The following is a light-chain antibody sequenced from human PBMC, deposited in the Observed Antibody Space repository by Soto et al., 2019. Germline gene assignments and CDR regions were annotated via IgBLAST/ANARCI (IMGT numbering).Light chain of an antibody. CDR1: SSDGGGYDF. V-gene: IGLV2-14*01. J-gene: IGLJ1*01. Sequence: QSALTQPTSVSGSPGQSSTIPCTGTSSDGGGYDFVSWFQQEPGQAPKLMIYDVNYRPSGISPRFSGSKSGNTASLTISGLQPEDEADYYCCSYAGRSAPYVFGPGTKVTVL. CDR3: CSYAGRSAPYV. CDR2: DVN.